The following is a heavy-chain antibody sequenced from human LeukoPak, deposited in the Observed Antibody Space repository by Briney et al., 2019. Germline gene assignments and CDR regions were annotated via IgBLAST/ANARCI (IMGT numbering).Heavy chain of an antibody. CDR3: VKGGSGSYGYYFDY. V-gene: IGHV3-64D*09. CDR1: GFTFSSYA. J-gene: IGHJ4*02. D-gene: IGHD3-10*01. Sequence: PGGSLRLSCSASGFTFSSYAMHWVRQAPGMGLEYVSAISSNGGSTYYADSVKGRFTISRDNSKNTLYLQMSSLRAEDTAVYYCVKGGSGSYGYYFDYWGQGTLVTVSS. CDR2: ISSNGGST.